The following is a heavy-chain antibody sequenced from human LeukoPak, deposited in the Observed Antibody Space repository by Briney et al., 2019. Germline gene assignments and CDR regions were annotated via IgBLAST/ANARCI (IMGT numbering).Heavy chain of an antibody. J-gene: IGHJ4*02. CDR3: ARPDYGASGDY. CDR1: GFTFSRFN. Sequence: GRSLRLSCAASGFTFSRFNLHWVRQAPGKGLEWVAVIWHDGSNKYYTDSAKGRFTISRDDSKNTLYLQMNSLKAEDTAVYYCARPDYGASGDYWGQGTLVTVSS. V-gene: IGHV3-33*01. CDR2: IWHDGSNK. D-gene: IGHD4-17*01.